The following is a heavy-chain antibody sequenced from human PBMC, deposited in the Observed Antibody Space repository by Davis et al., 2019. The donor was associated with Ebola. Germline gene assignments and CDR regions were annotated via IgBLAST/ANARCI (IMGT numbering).Heavy chain of an antibody. CDR2: ISYDGSNK. J-gene: IGHJ6*02. Sequence: GESLKISCAASGFTFSSYGMHWVRQAPGKGLEWVAVISYDGSNKYYADSVKGRFTISRDNSKNTLYLQMNSLRAEDTAVYYCAKDQVIAAAGNGYYYYYYGMDVWGQGTTVTVSS. D-gene: IGHD6-13*01. CDR1: GFTFSSYG. V-gene: IGHV3-30*18. CDR3: AKDQVIAAAGNGYYYYYYGMDV.